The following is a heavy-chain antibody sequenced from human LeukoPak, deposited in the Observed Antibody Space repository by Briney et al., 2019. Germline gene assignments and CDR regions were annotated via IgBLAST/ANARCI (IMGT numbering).Heavy chain of an antibody. Sequence: ASVTLSCKASGYTFTGYYMHRERQAPGQGLEWKGWINPNSGGTNYAQKFQSWVTMTRDTSISTAYMELSRLRSDDTAVYYCARDLSAGGSPEGKNTFDIWGQGTMVTVSS. J-gene: IGHJ3*02. D-gene: IGHD6-13*01. CDR3: ARDLSAGGSPEGKNTFDI. CDR1: GYTFTGYY. V-gene: IGHV1-2*04. CDR2: INPNSGGT.